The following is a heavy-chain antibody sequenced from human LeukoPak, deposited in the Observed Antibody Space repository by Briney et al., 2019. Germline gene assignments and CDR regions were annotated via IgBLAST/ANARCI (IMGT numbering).Heavy chain of an antibody. V-gene: IGHV3-74*01. CDR1: GFTFSNYW. CDR2: INSDASVT. D-gene: IGHD6-19*01. CDR3: AAVAGRLYY. Sequence: GGSLRLSCAASGFTFSNYWMHWVRQTPGKGLVWVSRINSDASVTTYADSVKGRFTISRDNAKNSLYLQMNSLRAEDTAVYYCAAVAGRLYYWGQGTLVTVSS. J-gene: IGHJ4*02.